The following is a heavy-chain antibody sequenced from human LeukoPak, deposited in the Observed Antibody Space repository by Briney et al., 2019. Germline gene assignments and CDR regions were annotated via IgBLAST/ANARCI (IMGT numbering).Heavy chain of an antibody. D-gene: IGHD3-16*01. CDR1: GFTFSNYA. Sequence: GGSLRLSCAASGFTFSNYATGWVRQAPGKGLEWVSTISGSGENTYYADSVKGRFTRSHLNSKNTLHLQMSSLRAEDTAVYYCAKDQTFLGRYFDDWGQGILVTVSS. CDR2: ISGSGENT. CDR3: AKDQTFLGRYFDD. J-gene: IGHJ4*02. V-gene: IGHV3-23*01.